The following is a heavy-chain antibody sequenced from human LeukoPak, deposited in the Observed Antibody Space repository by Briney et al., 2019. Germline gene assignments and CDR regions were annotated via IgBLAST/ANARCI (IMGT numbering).Heavy chain of an antibody. J-gene: IGHJ4*02. CDR2: IKQDGSEK. D-gene: IGHD3-3*01. Sequence: GGSLRLSCAASGFTFSSYWMSWVRQAPGKRLEWVANIKQDGSEKYYVDSVKGRFTISRDNAKNSLYLQMNSLRAEDTAVYYCARDSITIFGVVITPFDYWGQGTLVTVSS. V-gene: IGHV3-7*01. CDR3: ARDSITIFGVVITPFDY. CDR1: GFTFSSYW.